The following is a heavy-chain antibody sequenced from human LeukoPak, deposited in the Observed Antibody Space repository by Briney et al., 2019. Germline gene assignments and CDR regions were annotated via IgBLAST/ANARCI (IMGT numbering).Heavy chain of an antibody. CDR1: GFTFSSYA. J-gene: IGHJ4*02. Sequence: HPGGSLRLSCAASGFTFSSYAMHWVRQAPGKGLEWVADISYDGNNKYYADSVKGRFTISRDNFKDTRYLQMNSLRAEDTAVYYCARESSGGAFDYWGERTLVTVSS. V-gene: IGHV3-30-3*01. CDR2: ISYDGNNK. CDR3: ARESSGGAFDY. D-gene: IGHD3-10*01.